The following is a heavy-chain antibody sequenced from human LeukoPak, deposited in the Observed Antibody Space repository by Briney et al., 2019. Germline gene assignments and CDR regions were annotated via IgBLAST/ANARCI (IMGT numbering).Heavy chain of an antibody. D-gene: IGHD3-10*01. J-gene: IGHJ4*02. V-gene: IGHV3-48*03. CDR2: ISSSGSTI. CDR3: AKDLSKGLLYRRGMYYFDY. CDR1: GFTFSSYE. Sequence: GGSLRLSCAASGFTFSSYEMNWVRQAPGKGLEWVSYISSSGSTIYYADSVKGRFTISRDNAKNPLYLQMNSLRAEDTAVYYCAKDLSKGLLYRRGMYYFDYWGQGTLVTVSS.